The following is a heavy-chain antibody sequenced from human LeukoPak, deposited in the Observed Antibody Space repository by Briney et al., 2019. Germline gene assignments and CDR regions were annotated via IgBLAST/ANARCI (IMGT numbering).Heavy chain of an antibody. J-gene: IGHJ6*03. CDR2: ISGSGIST. CDR1: GFTFSDYG. D-gene: IGHD6-6*01. Sequence: GGSLRLSCAAAGFTFSDYGMNWVRQAPGKGLEWVSGISGSGISTYYADSVKGRFTISRDNSKNTLYLQMNSLRAEDTAVYYCARELYSSSHLYYYYYYYMDVWGKGTTVTVSS. CDR3: ARELYSSSHLYYYYYYYMDV. V-gene: IGHV3-23*01.